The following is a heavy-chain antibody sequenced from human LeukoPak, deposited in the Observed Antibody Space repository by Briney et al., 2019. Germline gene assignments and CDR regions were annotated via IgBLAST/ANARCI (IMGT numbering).Heavy chain of an antibody. J-gene: IGHJ4*02. D-gene: IGHD5-24*01. CDR3: APVEMAIDY. Sequence: GGSLRLSCAASGFTFSSYSMNWVRQAPGKGLEWVSSISSSSSYIYYADSVKGRFTISRDNAKNSLYLPMNSLRAEDTAVYYCAPVEMAIDYWGQGTLVTVSS. CDR1: GFTFSSYS. V-gene: IGHV3-21*01. CDR2: ISSSSSYI.